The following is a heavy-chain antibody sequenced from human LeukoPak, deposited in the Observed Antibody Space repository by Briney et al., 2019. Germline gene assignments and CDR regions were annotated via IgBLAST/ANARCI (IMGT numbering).Heavy chain of an antibody. CDR3: TRGRWPQERYSGYDPGDY. D-gene: IGHD5-12*01. J-gene: IGHJ4*02. CDR1: GFTFGDYA. V-gene: IGHV3-49*03. CDR2: IRSKAYGGTT. Sequence: GRSLRLSCTASGFTFGDYAMSWFRQAPGKGLEWVGFIRSKAYGGTTEYAASVKGRFTISRDDSKSIAYLQMNSLKTEDTAVYYCTRGRWPQERYSGYDPGDYWGQGTLVTVSS.